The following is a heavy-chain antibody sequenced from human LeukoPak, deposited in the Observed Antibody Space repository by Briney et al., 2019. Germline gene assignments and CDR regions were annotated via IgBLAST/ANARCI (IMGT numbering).Heavy chain of an antibody. J-gene: IGHJ4*02. V-gene: IGHV3-11*04. CDR2: ISSSGTTI. D-gene: IGHD3-16*02. Sequence: KPGGSLVLSCAASGFTFSDYYMSWIRQAPGKGREWVSYISSSGTTIYYADSVKGRFTISRDNAKNSLYLQMNSLRAEDTAVYYCARDGDYVWGSYRRFDYWGQGTLVTVSS. CDR3: ARDGDYVWGSYRRFDY. CDR1: GFTFSDYY.